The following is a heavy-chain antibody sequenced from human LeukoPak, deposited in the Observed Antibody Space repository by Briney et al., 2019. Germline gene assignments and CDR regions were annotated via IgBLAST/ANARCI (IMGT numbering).Heavy chain of an antibody. CDR1: GFTFSSYS. V-gene: IGHV3-48*01. CDR2: ISSSSSTI. J-gene: IGHJ4*02. Sequence: GGSLRLSCAASGFTFSSYSMDWVRQAPGKGLEWVSYISSSSSTIYYADSVKGRFTISRDNAKNSLYLQMDSLRAEDTAVYYCARVIEENWNERYFDYWGQGTLVTVSS. D-gene: IGHD1-1*01. CDR3: ARVIEENWNERYFDY.